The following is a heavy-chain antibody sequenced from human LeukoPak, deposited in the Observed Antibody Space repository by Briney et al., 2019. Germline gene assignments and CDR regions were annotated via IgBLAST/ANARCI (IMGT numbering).Heavy chain of an antibody. CDR3: ARGRDYGDPGDY. D-gene: IGHD4-17*01. Sequence: GGSLRLSCAASGFTFSDYYMSWIRQAPGKGLEWVSYISSSSSHTNYADSVKGRFTISRDNAENSLYLQMNSLRAEDTAVYYCARGRDYGDPGDYWGQGTLVTVSS. J-gene: IGHJ4*02. CDR2: ISSSSSHT. CDR1: GFTFSDYY. V-gene: IGHV3-11*06.